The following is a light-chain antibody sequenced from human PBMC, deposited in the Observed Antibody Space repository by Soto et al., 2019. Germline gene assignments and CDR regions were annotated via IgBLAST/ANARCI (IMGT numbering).Light chain of an antibody. CDR3: QEHNS. J-gene: IGKJ4*01. V-gene: IGKV3-11*01. Sequence: ETVLTQSPATLSLSPGERATLSCRASQNVNRYVAWYQQKPGQAPRLLIYDASTRAAGAPARFSGSGSGTDFSLSISSLAPEDFAVYYCQEHNSFVGGTKV. CDR1: QNVNRY. CDR2: DAS.